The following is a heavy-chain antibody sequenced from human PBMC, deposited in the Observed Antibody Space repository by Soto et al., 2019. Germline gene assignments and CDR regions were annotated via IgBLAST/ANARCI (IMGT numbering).Heavy chain of an antibody. Sequence: PSGTLPLTCAVYGGSFSGYYWSWIRQPPGKGLEWIGEINHSGSTNYNPSLKSRVTISVDTSKNQFSLELSSVTAADTAVYYCARARVSRQLGGYYYMDVWGKGTTVTVSS. D-gene: IGHD6-13*01. CDR2: INHSGST. CDR1: GGSFSGYY. J-gene: IGHJ6*03. CDR3: ARARVSRQLGGYYYMDV. V-gene: IGHV4-34*01.